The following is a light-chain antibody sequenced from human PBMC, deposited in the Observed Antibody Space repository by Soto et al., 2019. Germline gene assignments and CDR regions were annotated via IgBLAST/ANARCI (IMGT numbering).Light chain of an antibody. CDR3: QQRSNWLT. V-gene: IGKV3-11*01. CDR1: QSVSSY. CDR2: DAS. Sequence: EIVLTQSPATLSWSPGERATLSCRASQSVSSYLAWYQQKPGQAPRLLIYDASNRATGIPARFSGSGSGTDFTLTISSLEPEDFAVYYCQQRSNWLTFGGGTKVDIK. J-gene: IGKJ4*01.